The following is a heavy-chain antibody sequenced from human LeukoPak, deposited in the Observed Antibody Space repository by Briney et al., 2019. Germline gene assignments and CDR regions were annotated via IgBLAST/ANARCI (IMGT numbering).Heavy chain of an antibody. CDR3: ACRDLTSTWSFP. V-gene: IGHV5-51*01. Sequence: GESLKISCQGFGYSFTSYWIGWVRQMPGKGMEWMGVIYPGDFRIRYNPSFQGQVTISVDKSINTAYLQWVSLRGSDSAMYYCACRDLTSTWSFPWGQGTLVTVSS. CDR2: IYPGDFRI. D-gene: IGHD6-13*01. CDR1: GYSFTSYW. J-gene: IGHJ5*02.